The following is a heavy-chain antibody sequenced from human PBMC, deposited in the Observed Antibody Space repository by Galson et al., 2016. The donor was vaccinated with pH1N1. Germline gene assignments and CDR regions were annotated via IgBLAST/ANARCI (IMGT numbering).Heavy chain of an antibody. J-gene: IGHJ4*02. CDR2: IKSKTDDGTT. CDR1: GFTFSNAW. CDR3: ARRFKTSFFDY. Sequence: SLRLSCAASGFTFSNAWMSWVRQAPGKGLEWVGRIKSKTDDGTTDYAAPVKGRFTISRDDSKNTLYVQMNSLKTEDTAVYYCARRFKTSFFDYWGQGTLVTVSS. V-gene: IGHV3-15*01.